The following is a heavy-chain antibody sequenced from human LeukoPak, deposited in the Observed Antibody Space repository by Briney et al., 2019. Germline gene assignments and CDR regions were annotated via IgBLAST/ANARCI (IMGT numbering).Heavy chain of an antibody. CDR2: ISSNGDSA. Sequence: GGSLRLSCAASGFTFSNDAMHWVREALGKGLEYVAAISSNGDSAYYANSVKGRFTISRDNSKNTLNLKMDSLRVEDMGAYYCARADSGPSFPPDYWGQGTLVTVSS. V-gene: IGHV3-64*01. D-gene: IGHD5-12*01. CDR1: GFTFSNDA. J-gene: IGHJ4*02. CDR3: ARADSGPSFPPDY.